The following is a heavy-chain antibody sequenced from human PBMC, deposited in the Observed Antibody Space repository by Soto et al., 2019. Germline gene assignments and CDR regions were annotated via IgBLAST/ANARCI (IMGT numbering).Heavy chain of an antibody. CDR1: GFTFSSYA. V-gene: IGHV3-23*01. CDR3: AKVLDESKIVNGYLY. D-gene: IGHD3-9*01. Sequence: GVSLRLSCAASGFTFSSYALSWVRQALGKGLEWVSAIGGSGDSTYYADSVKGRFTISRDNSRNTLYLQVNSLGAEDTAVYYCAKVLDESKIVNGYLYWGQGTLGTVST. J-gene: IGHJ4*02. CDR2: IGGSGDST.